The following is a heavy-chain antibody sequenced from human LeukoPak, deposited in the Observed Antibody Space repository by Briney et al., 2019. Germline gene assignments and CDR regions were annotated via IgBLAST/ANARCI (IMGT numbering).Heavy chain of an antibody. CDR3: ARVVTSDSSGYYYYGMDV. CDR1: GGTFSSYA. V-gene: IGHV1-18*01. D-gene: IGHD3-22*01. CDR2: ISAYNGNT. Sequence: ASVKVSCKASGGTFSSYAISWVRQAPGQGLEWMGWISAYNGNTNYAQKLQGRVTMTTDTSTSTAYMELRSLRSDDTAVYYCARVVTSDSSGYYYYGMDVWGQGTTVTVSS. J-gene: IGHJ6*02.